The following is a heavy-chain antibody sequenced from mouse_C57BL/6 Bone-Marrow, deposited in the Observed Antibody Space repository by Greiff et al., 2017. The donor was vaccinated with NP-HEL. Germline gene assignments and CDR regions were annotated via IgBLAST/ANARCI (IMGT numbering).Heavy chain of an antibody. CDR3: ARGYDGDY. CDR1: GFSLTSYA. CDR2: IWTGGVT. V-gene: IGHV2-9-1*01. D-gene: IGHD2-2*01. Sequence: VKLMESGPGLVAPSQSLSITCTVSGFSLTSYAVSWVRQPPGKGLEWLGVIWTGGVTNYNSALKSRLNISKDNSKSQVFLKMNSLQTVDTATYYCARGYDGDYWGQGTTLTVSS. J-gene: IGHJ2*01.